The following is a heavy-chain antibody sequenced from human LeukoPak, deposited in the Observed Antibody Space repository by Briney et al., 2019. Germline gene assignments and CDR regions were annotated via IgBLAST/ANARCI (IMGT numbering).Heavy chain of an antibody. D-gene: IGHD6-19*01. J-gene: IGHJ4*02. CDR3: ARGGFEQWRSNFDY. CDR1: GYSISSGYY. V-gene: IGHV4-38-2*02. CDR2: IYHSGST. Sequence: SETLSLTCTVSGYSISSGYYWGWIRQPPGKGLEWIGSIYHSGSTYYNPSLKSRVTISVDTSKNQFSLKLSSVTAADTAVYYCARGGFEQWRSNFDYWGQGTLVTVSS.